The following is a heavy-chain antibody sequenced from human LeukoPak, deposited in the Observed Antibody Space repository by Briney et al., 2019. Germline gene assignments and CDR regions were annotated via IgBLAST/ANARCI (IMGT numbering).Heavy chain of an antibody. Sequence: ASVKVSCKASGYTFTSYDINWVRQATGQGLEWMGWMNPNSGNTGYAQKFQGRVTMTRNTSISTAYMELSSLRSEDTAVYYCAKYYYGSGSLYPLWFDPWGQGTLVTVSS. D-gene: IGHD3-10*01. V-gene: IGHV1-8*01. CDR2: MNPNSGNT. CDR1: GYTFTSYD. CDR3: AKYYYGSGSLYPLWFDP. J-gene: IGHJ5*02.